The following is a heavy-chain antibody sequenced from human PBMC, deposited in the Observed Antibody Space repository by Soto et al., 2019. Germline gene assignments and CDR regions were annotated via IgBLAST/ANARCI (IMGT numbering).Heavy chain of an antibody. CDR3: ARGHLGYCSSTSCYPLY. CDR1: GCSVSSGSYY. V-gene: IGHV4-61*01. D-gene: IGHD2-2*01. CDR2: IYYSGST. Sequence: SETLSLPCAVSGCSVSSGSYYWSWIRQPPGKGLEWIGCIYYSGSTNYNPSLKSRVTISVDTSKNQFSLKLSSVTAADTAVYYCARGHLGYCSSTSCYPLYWGQGTLVTVSS. J-gene: IGHJ4*02.